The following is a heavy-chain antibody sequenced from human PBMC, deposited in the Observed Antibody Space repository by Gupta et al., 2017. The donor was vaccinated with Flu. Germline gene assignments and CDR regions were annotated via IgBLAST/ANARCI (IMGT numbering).Heavy chain of an antibody. J-gene: IGHJ3*02. V-gene: IGHV3-23*01. CDR1: GFTFSSYA. D-gene: IGHD6-19*01. CDR2: ISCSGGST. Sequence: EVQLLESGGGLVQPGGSLRLSCAASGFTFSSYAMSWVRPAPGKGMEWVLAISCSGGSTYYADSVKGRFTISRDNSKNTLYLQMNSLRAEDTAVYYCAKDRAYSSGWYFSAFDIWGQGTMVTVSS. CDR3: AKDRAYSSGWYFSAFDI.